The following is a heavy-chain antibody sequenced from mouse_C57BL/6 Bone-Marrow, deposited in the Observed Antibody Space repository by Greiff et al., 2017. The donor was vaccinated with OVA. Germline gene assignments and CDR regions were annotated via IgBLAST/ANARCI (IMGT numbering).Heavy chain of an antibody. CDR3: ARAGITTSAWFAY. Sequence: VQLQQSGAELVRPGTSVKISCKASGYAFTNYWLGWVKQRPGHGLEWIGDIYPGSGNTYYNEKFKGKATLTADKSSSTAYMQLSSLTSDDSAVYFCARAGITTSAWFAYWGQGTLVTVSA. J-gene: IGHJ3*01. CDR2: IYPGSGNT. V-gene: IGHV1-63*01. CDR1: GYAFTNYW. D-gene: IGHD2-4*01.